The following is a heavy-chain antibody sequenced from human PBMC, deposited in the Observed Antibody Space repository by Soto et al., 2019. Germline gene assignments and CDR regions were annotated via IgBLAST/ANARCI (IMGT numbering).Heavy chain of an antibody. J-gene: IGHJ6*02. V-gene: IGHV2-5*02. D-gene: IGHD2-15*01. CDR3: AYLPCSGGSCYWFSYSGMDV. CDR1: GFSLSTSGVG. CDR2: IYWDDDK. Sequence: QITLKESGPPLVKPTQTLTLTCTFSGFSLSTSGVGVAWIRQPPGKALEWLALIYWDDDKRYRPSLETRLTVTKDTSTTQVVVSTTNMDSVDTATYYCAYLPCSGGSCYWFSYSGMDVWGQGTTVTVSS.